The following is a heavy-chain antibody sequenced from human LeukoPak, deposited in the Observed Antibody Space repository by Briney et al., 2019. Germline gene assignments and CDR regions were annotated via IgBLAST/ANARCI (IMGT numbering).Heavy chain of an antibody. V-gene: IGHV1-46*01. Sequence: GASVKVSCTASGYTFTSYYMHWVRQAPGQGLEWMGIINPSGGSTSYAQKFQGRVTMTRDTSTSTVYMELSSLRSEDTAVYYCARAYPPYYYGSGSYYSYWYFDLWGRGTLVTVSS. J-gene: IGHJ2*01. D-gene: IGHD3-10*01. CDR3: ARAYPPYYYGSGSYYSYWYFDL. CDR2: INPSGGST. CDR1: GYTFTSYY.